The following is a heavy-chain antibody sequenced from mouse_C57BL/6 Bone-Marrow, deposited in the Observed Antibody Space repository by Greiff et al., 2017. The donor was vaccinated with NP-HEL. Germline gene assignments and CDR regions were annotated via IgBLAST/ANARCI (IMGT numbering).Heavy chain of an antibody. V-gene: IGHV1-15*01. J-gene: IGHJ4*01. Sequence: VQLQQSGAELVRPGASVTLSCKASGYPFTDYEMHWVKQTPVHGLEWIGAIDPETGGTAYNQKFKGKAILTADKSSSTAYMELRSLTSEDSAVYYCPPTTPVVGAMDYWGQGTSVTVSS. CDR2: IDPETGGT. CDR1: GYPFTDYE. D-gene: IGHD1-1*01. CDR3: PPTTPVVGAMDY.